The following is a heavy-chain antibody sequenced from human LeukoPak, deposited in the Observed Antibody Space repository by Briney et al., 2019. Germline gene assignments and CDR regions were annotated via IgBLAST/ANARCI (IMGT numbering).Heavy chain of an antibody. CDR2: INSDGSST. V-gene: IGHV3-74*01. J-gene: IGHJ5*02. Sequence: GGSLRLSCAASGFTFSSYWMHWVRQAPGKGLVWVSRINSDGSSTSYADSVKGRFTISRDNAKNTLYLQMNSLRAEDTAVYYCARWKVDYDILTGAPPNNWFDPWGQGTLATVSS. D-gene: IGHD3-9*01. CDR1: GFTFSSYW. CDR3: ARWKVDYDILTGAPPNNWFDP.